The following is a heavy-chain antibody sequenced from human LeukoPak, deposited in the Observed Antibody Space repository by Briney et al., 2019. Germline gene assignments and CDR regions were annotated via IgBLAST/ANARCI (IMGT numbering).Heavy chain of an antibody. CDR1: GGSISSYY. CDR3: ARDLSGYYDSSGNFDY. CDR2: IYTSGST. J-gene: IGHJ4*02. D-gene: IGHD3-22*01. Sequence: SETLSLTCTASGGSISSYYWSWIRQPAGKGLEWIGRIYTSGSTNYNPSLKSRVTMSVDTSKNQFSLKLSSVTAADTAVYYCARDLSGYYDSSGNFDYWGQGTLVTVSS. V-gene: IGHV4-4*07.